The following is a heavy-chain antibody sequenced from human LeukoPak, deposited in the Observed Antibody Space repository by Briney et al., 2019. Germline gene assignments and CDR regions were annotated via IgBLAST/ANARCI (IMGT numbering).Heavy chain of an antibody. CDR3: ARGVVVPAAIILRHYYYYGMDV. D-gene: IGHD2-2*02. Sequence: ASVKVSCKASGYTFTGYYMHWVRQAPGQGLEWMGWINPNSGGTNYAQKFQGRVTMTRDTSISTAYMELSRLRSDDTAVYYCARGVVVPAAIILRHYYYYGMDVWGQGTTVTVSS. V-gene: IGHV1-2*02. CDR2: INPNSGGT. CDR1: GYTFTGYY. J-gene: IGHJ6*02.